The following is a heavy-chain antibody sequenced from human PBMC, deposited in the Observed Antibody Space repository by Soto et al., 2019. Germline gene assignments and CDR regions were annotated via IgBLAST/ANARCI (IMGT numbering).Heavy chain of an antibody. CDR1: GGSISSGGYY. CDR2: IYYSGST. V-gene: IGHV4-31*03. CDR3: ARGYYYDSSGYVSPGDY. J-gene: IGHJ4*02. Sequence: QVQLQESGPGLVKPSQTLSLTCTVSGGSISSGGYYWSWIRQHPGKGLEWIGYIYYSGSTYYNPSLKSRVTISVDTSKNQFSLKLSSVTAADTAVYYCARGYYYDSSGYVSPGDYWGQGTLVTVSS. D-gene: IGHD3-22*01.